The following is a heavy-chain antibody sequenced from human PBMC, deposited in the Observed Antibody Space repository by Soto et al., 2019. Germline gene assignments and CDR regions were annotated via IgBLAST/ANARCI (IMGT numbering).Heavy chain of an antibody. CDR3: AMVDNYVTPTPQDV. Sequence: QVQLVQSGDEVRKPGSSVKVSCKASGYIFVNYGIAWVRQAPGQGLEWMGWISPNSGNTHYASKVQGRLTMTTDTSTSTAYMDVGSLTSDDTAVYYCAMVDNYVTPTPQDVWGQVTTFTVSS. D-gene: IGHD3-16*01. J-gene: IGHJ6*02. V-gene: IGHV1-18*01. CDR2: ISPNSGNT. CDR1: GYIFVNYG.